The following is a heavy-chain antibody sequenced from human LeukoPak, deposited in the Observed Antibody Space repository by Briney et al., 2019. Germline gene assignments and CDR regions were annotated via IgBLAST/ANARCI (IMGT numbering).Heavy chain of an antibody. CDR2: INHSGST. D-gene: IGHD3-22*01. CDR3: ARGSSGPFDY. V-gene: IGHV4-34*01. J-gene: IGHJ4*02. CDR1: GGSFSGYY. Sequence: PSETLSLTCAVYGGSFSGYYWGWIRQPPGKGLEWIGEINHSGSTNYNPSLKSRVTISVDTSKNQFSLKLSSVTAADTAVYYCARGSSGPFDYWGQGTLVAVSS.